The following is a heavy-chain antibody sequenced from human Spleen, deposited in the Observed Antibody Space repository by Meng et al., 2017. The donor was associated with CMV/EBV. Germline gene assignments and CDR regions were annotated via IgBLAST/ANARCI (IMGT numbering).Heavy chain of an antibody. CDR3: AREKASGFDI. Sequence: ISGDSVSSNSVAWNWIKQSPSRGLEWLGRTYYRSKWYSDFAVSVKSRMTINPDTSKNQFSLQLNSVTPEDTAVYYCAREKASGFDIWGQGTMVTVSS. D-gene: IGHD6-19*01. CDR1: GDSVSSNSVA. J-gene: IGHJ3*02. CDR2: TYYRSKWYS. V-gene: IGHV6-1*01.